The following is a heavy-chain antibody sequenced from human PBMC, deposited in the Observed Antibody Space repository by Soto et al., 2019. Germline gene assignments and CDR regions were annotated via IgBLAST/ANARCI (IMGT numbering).Heavy chain of an antibody. D-gene: IGHD6-19*01. CDR3: ARTLAVAGDYFDY. CDR1: GGSISSGDYY. V-gene: IGHV4-30-4*01. J-gene: IGHJ4*02. CDR2: IYYSGST. Sequence: QVQLQESGPGLVKPSQTLSLTCTVSGGSISSGDYYWSWIRQPPGKGLEWIGYIYYSGSTYYNPSLKSRVTISVDTSKNPFSLKLSSVTAADTAVYYCARTLAVAGDYFDYWGQGTLVTVSS.